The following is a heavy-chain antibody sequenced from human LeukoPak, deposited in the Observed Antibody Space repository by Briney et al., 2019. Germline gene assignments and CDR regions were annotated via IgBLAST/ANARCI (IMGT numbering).Heavy chain of an antibody. CDR3: ASYSSSWVLDAFDI. CDR2: ISGDAIST. J-gene: IGHJ3*02. Sequence: GGSLRLSCAASGFTFSSYSMGWVRQAPGKGLEWVSAISGDAISTYYAGSVKGRFTISRDNAKNSLYLQMNSLRAEDTAVYYCASYSSSWVLDAFDIWGQGTMVTVSS. CDR1: GFTFSSYS. D-gene: IGHD6-13*01. V-gene: IGHV3-23*01.